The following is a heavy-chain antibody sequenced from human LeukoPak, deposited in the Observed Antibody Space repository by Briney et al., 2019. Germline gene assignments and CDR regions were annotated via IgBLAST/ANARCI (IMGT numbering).Heavy chain of an antibody. D-gene: IGHD2-21*02. CDR2: ISAYNGNT. V-gene: IGHV1-18*01. CDR3: ARLCQVTSCAKFDY. J-gene: IGHJ4*02. Sequence: GASVKVSCKASGYTFTSYGISWVRQAPGQGLEWMGWISAYNGNTNYAQKLQGRVTMTTDTSTSTAYMELRSLRSDDTAVYYCARLCQVTSCAKFDYWGQGIQVTVSS. CDR1: GYTFTSYG.